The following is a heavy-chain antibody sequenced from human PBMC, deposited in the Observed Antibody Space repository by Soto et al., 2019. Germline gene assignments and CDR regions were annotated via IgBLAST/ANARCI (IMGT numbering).Heavy chain of an antibody. D-gene: IGHD3-22*01. CDR3: AREGYYDSSGYRSGFDS. J-gene: IGHJ4*02. CDR2: ISAYNGNT. CDR1: GYTFTSYG. V-gene: IGHV1-18*01. Sequence: ASVKVSCKASGYTFTSYGISWVRQAPGQGLEWMGWISAYNGNTNYAQKLQGRVTMTTDTSTSTAYMELRSLRSDDTAVYYCAREGYYDSSGYRSGFDSWGQGTMVTVSS.